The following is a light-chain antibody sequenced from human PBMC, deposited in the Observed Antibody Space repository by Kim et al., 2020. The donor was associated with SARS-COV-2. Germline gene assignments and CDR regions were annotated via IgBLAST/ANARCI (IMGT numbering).Light chain of an antibody. CDR1: KLGDKY. J-gene: IGLJ3*02. Sequence: SYELTQPPSVSVSPGQTASITCSGDKLGDKYACWYQQKPGQSPVLVIYQDSKRPSGIPERFSGSNSGNTATLTISGTQAMDEADYYCQAWDSSTAWVVGG. V-gene: IGLV3-1*01. CDR3: QAWDSSTAWV. CDR2: QDS.